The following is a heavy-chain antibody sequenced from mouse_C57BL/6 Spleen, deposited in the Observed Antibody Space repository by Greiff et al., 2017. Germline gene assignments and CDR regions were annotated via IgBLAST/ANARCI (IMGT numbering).Heavy chain of an antibody. CDR2: IDPSDSYT. Sequence: VQLQQPGAELVRPGTSVKLSCKASGYTFTSYWMHWVKQRPGQGLEWIGVIDPSDSYTNYNQKFKGKATLTVDTSSSTAYMQLSSLTSEDSAVYYCARGSITTVVGYCDYWGQGTTLTVSS. D-gene: IGHD1-1*01. CDR3: ARGSITTVVGYCDY. CDR1: GYTFTSYW. J-gene: IGHJ2*01. V-gene: IGHV1-59*01.